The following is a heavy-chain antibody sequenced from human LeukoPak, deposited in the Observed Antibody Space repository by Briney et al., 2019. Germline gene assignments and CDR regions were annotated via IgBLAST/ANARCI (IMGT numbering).Heavy chain of an antibody. CDR2: ISGSGGNS. J-gene: IGHJ4*02. CDR1: GFTFSNYA. D-gene: IGHD1-26*01. CDR3: AKTREATYYFDC. V-gene: IGHV3-23*01. Sequence: GESLRLSCAASGFTFSNYAMSWVRQAPGKGLEWVSTISGSGGNSYYADSVKGRFTISRDNSKNTLYLQMNSPRAEDTALYYCAKTREATYYFDCWGQGTLVTVSS.